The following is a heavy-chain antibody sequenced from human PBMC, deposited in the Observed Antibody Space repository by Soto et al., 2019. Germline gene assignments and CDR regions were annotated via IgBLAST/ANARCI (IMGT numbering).Heavy chain of an antibody. Sequence: VHLQQWGAGLLRPSETLSLTCTVSGESFGAYYWSWIRQSPGKGLEWIGEVYHSGDTNYNPSLKSRVTISADPSKNQFSLRMTSMTAADTGVYYCARGFSNSVTTRFDSWGQGTLVTVSS. V-gene: IGHV4-34*01. D-gene: IGHD4-17*01. CDR2: VYHSGDT. CDR1: GESFGAYY. CDR3: ARGFSNSVTTRFDS. J-gene: IGHJ4*02.